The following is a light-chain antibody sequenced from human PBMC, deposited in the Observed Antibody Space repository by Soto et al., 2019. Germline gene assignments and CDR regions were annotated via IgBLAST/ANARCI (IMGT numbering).Light chain of an antibody. CDR1: NSNIASNS. CDR2: SDN. CDR3: SSWDRSLDNWM. Sequence: QSVPTQPPSASGTPGQRVTITCYRDNSNIASNSVNWYQQLPGTAPKLLIYSDNRRPSGVPDRFSASKSGASAFLTISGLQSDDEADYYCSSWDRSLDNWMFGGGTKLTVL. V-gene: IGLV1-44*01. J-gene: IGLJ3*02.